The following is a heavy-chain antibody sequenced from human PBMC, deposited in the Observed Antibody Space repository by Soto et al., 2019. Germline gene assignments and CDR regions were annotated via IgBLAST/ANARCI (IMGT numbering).Heavy chain of an antibody. V-gene: IGHV1-69*05. D-gene: IGHD6-13*01. CDR1: GGTFSSYA. J-gene: IGHJ4*02. CDR2: IIPIFGTA. Sequence: GASVKVSCKASGGTFSSYAISWVRQAPGQGLEWMGGIIPIFGTANYAQKFQGRVTITTDESTSTAYMELSSLRSEDTAVYYCARGMRQQLVDFFDYWGQGTLVTVSS. CDR3: ARGMRQQLVDFFDY.